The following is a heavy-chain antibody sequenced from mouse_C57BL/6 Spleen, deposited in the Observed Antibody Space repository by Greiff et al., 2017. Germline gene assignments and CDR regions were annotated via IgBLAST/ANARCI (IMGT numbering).Heavy chain of an antibody. CDR2: INPYNGGT. Sequence: VQLQQSGPVLVKPGASVKMSCKASGYTFTDYYMNWVKQSHGKSLEWIGVINPYNGGTSYNQKFKGKATLTVDKSSSTAYMELNSLTSEDSAVYYCARSYDGYFDYWGQGTTLTVSS. CDR1: GYTFTDYY. V-gene: IGHV1-19*01. CDR3: ARSYDGYFDY. D-gene: IGHD2-3*01. J-gene: IGHJ2*01.